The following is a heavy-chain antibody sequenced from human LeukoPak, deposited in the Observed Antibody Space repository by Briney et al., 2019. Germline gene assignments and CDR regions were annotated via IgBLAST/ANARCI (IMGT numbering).Heavy chain of an antibody. J-gene: IGHJ6*02. Sequence: GRSLRLSCAASGFTFSSYGMHWVRQAPGKGLEWVAVISYDGSNKYYADSVKGRFAISRDNSKNTLYLQMNSLRAEDTAVYYCAKDYYGPGKSSFYGMDVWGQGTTVTVSS. D-gene: IGHD3-10*01. CDR2: ISYDGSNK. CDR3: AKDYYGPGKSSFYGMDV. CDR1: GFTFSSYG. V-gene: IGHV3-30*18.